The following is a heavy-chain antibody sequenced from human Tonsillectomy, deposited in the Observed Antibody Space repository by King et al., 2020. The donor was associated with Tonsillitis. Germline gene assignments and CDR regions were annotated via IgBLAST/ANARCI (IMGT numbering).Heavy chain of an antibody. Sequence: VQLVESGGGLVQPGGSLRLSCAASGFTFSSYWMTWVRQAPGKGLEWVANIKQDGSEKYYVESVKGRFTISRDNAKNSLFLQMDSLRVEDTAVYYCAQYRDLHGYFDYWGQGTLVTVSS. J-gene: IGHJ4*02. CDR2: IKQDGSEK. CDR1: GFTFSSYW. V-gene: IGHV3-7*01. CDR3: AQYRDLHGYFDY. D-gene: IGHD4-17*01.